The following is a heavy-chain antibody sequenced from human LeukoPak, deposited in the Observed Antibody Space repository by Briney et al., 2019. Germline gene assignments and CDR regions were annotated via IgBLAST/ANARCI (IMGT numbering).Heavy chain of an antibody. CDR2: IYYSGST. Sequence: SETLSLTCTVSGGSISSYYWSWIRQPPGKGLEWIGYIYYSGSTNYNPSLKSRVTISVDTSKNQFSLKLSSVTAADTAVYYCERGEWELGAFDIWGQGTMVTVSS. CDR3: ERGEWELGAFDI. CDR1: GGSISSYY. V-gene: IGHV4-59*01. J-gene: IGHJ3*02. D-gene: IGHD1-26*01.